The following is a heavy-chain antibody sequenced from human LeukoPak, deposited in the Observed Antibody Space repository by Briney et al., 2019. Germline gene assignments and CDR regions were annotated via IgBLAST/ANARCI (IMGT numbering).Heavy chain of an antibody. J-gene: IGHJ5*02. CDR3: ARGYCSSTSRYPYNWFDP. D-gene: IGHD2-2*01. Sequence: SQTLSLTCTVSGGSISSGDYYWSWIRQPPGKGLEWIGYIYYSGSTYYNPSLKSRVTISVDTSKNQFSLKLSSVTAADTAVYYCARGYCSSTSRYPYNWFDPWGQGTLVTVSS. CDR1: GGSISSGDYY. V-gene: IGHV4-30-4*08. CDR2: IYYSGST.